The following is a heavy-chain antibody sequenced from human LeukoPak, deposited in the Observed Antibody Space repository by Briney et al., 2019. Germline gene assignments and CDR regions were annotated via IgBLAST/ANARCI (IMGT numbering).Heavy chain of an antibody. J-gene: IGHJ5*02. V-gene: IGHV4-39*07. CDR1: GASISSIIYY. D-gene: IGHD1-26*01. CDR3: ASPSSASSTFDP. CDR2: MYDSGST. Sequence: SETLSLTCTVSGASISSIIYYWAWIRQPPGKGLEWLGSMYDSGSTYYNPSINSRVTISVDPSKHQSSLKVRSVTAADTAVYYCASPSSASSTFDPWGQGTLVTVSS.